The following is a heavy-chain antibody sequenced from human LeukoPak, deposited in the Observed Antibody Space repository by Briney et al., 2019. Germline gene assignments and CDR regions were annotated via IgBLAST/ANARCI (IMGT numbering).Heavy chain of an antibody. CDR3: ARGRGSGSYYMANYYYYYMDV. CDR2: IYYSGRT. Sequence: ASETLSLTCTVSGGSININTYYWGWIRQPPGKGLEWIGTIYYSGRTYYNPSLKSRVTISVDTSKNQFSLKLSSVTAADTAVYYCARGRGSGSYYMANYYYYYMDVWGKGTTVTISS. D-gene: IGHD3-10*01. J-gene: IGHJ6*03. V-gene: IGHV4-39*07. CDR1: GGSININTYY.